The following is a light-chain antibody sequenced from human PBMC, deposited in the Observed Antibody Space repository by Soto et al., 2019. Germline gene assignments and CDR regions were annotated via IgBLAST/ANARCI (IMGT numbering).Light chain of an antibody. J-gene: IGKJ1*01. Sequence: EIVLTQSPGTLSLSPGERATLSCRASQSVSSNLAWYQQKPGQAPRLLIYGAFTRATGIPARFSGTGSGTDFTLTISRLEPDDFAVYYCQQYGSSPLTFGQGTKVDIK. CDR3: QQYGSSPLT. V-gene: IGKV3-20*01. CDR1: QSVSSN. CDR2: GAF.